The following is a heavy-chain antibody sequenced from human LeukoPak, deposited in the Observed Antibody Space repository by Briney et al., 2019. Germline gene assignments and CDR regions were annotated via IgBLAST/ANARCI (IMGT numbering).Heavy chain of an antibody. D-gene: IGHD6-19*01. CDR1: GXSISSYY. CDR3: ARGRSSSGWYVIDY. Sequence: SETLSLTCTVSGXSISSYYWSWIRQPPGKGLEWIGYIYYSGSTNYNPSLKSRVTISVDTSKNQFSLKLISVTAADTALYYCARGRSSSGWYVIDYWGQGTLVTVSS. CDR2: IYYSGST. V-gene: IGHV4-59*01. J-gene: IGHJ4*02.